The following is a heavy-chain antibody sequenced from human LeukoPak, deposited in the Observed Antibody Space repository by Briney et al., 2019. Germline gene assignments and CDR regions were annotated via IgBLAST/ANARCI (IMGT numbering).Heavy chain of an antibody. Sequence: ASVKVSCKASGYTFTSYYMHWVRQAPGQGLEWMGIINPSGGSTSYAQKFQGRVTMTRDTSTSTVYMELSSLRSEDTAVYYCATKGGYCSSTSCHANISYTYYYYYYGMDVWGQGTTVTVSS. D-gene: IGHD2-2*01. J-gene: IGHJ6*02. V-gene: IGHV1-46*01. CDR1: GYTFTSYY. CDR3: ATKGGYCSSTSCHANISYTYYYYYYGMDV. CDR2: INPSGGST.